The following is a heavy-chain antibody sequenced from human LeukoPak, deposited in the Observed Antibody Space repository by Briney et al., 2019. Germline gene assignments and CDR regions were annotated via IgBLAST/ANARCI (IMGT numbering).Heavy chain of an antibody. D-gene: IGHD6-13*01. V-gene: IGHV4-34*01. J-gene: IGHJ6*03. Sequence: SETLSLTCAVYGGSFSGYYWSWIRQPPGKGLEWIGEINHSGSTNYNPSLKSRVTISVDTSKNQFSLKLSSVTAADTAVYYCARIRGSSSWYYMDVWGKGTTVTVSS. CDR1: GGSFSGYY. CDR2: INHSGST. CDR3: ARIRGSSSWYYMDV.